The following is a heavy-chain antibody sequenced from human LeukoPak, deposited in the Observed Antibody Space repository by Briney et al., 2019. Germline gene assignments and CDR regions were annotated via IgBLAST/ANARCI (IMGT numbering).Heavy chain of an antibody. V-gene: IGHV1-18*01. J-gene: IGHJ6*02. Sequence: ASLKVSCKASGYTFTSYGSSWVRQAPGQGLEWMGWISAYNGNTNYAQKLQGRVTMTTDTSTSTAYMELRSLRSDDTAVYYCARDRGVVATITHYYYGMDVWGQGTTVTVSS. CDR2: ISAYNGNT. D-gene: IGHD5-12*01. CDR3: ARDRGVVATITHYYYGMDV. CDR1: GYTFTSYG.